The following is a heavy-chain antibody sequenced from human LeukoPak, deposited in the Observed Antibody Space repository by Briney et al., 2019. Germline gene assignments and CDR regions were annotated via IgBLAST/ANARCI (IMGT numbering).Heavy chain of an antibody. CDR3: VRDLTTSSTAYLYH. V-gene: IGHV3-21*01. D-gene: IGHD6-6*01. CDR2: ISSSSRYK. Sequence: GRSLRLSCAASGFTFSSYSMNWVRQAPGKGLEWVSSISSSSRYKYYADSVKGRFTISRDSGKNSLYLQMNSLRADDTAVYYCVRDLTTSSTAYLYHWGQGTLVTVSS. CDR1: GFTFSSYS. J-gene: IGHJ1*01.